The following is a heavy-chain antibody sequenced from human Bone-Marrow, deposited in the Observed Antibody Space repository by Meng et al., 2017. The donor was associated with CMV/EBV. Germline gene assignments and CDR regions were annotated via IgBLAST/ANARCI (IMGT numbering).Heavy chain of an antibody. J-gene: IGHJ4*02. CDR1: GFTFGDYA. V-gene: IGHV3-49*04. CDR3: TPESY. CDR2: IRSKAYGETT. Sequence: GESLKISCRASGFTFGDYAMSWVRQAPGKGLEWLGFIRSKAYGETTEYASSVKGRFTISRDDSKSIAYLQMDSLKAEDTAVYYCTPESYWGQGTLVTVS.